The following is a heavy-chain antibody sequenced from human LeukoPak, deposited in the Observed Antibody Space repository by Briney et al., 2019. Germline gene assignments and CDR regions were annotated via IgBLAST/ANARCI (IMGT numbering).Heavy chain of an antibody. V-gene: IGHV3-9*01. CDR3: ARGGPFYDILTGDDY. J-gene: IGHJ4*02. CDR2: ISWNSGSI. D-gene: IGHD3-9*01. CDR1: GFTFDDYA. Sequence: PGRSLRLSCAASGFTFDDYAMHWVRQAPGKGLEWVSGISWNSGSIGYADSVKGRFTISRDNAKNSLYLQINSLRAEDTAVYYCARGGPFYDILTGDDYWGQGTLVTVSS.